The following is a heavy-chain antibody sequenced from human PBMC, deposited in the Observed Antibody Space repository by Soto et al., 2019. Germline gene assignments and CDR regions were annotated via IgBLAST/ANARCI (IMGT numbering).Heavy chain of an antibody. CDR3: ARRRRTTVYYGMDV. V-gene: IGHV3-33*01. CDR2: IWYDGSNK. CDR1: GFTFSSYG. J-gene: IGHJ6*02. Sequence: VGSLRLSCAASGFTFSSYGMHWVRQAPGKGLEWVAVIWYDGSNKYYADSVKGRFTISRDNSKNTLYLQMNSLRAEDTAVYYCARRRRTTVYYGMDVWGQGTTVTVSS. D-gene: IGHD1-1*01.